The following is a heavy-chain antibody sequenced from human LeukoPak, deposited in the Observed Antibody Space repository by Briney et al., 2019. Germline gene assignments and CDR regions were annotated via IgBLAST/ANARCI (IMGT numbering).Heavy chain of an antibody. CDR2: IYSSGST. CDR3: ASRSLWYGEDY. V-gene: IGHV3-53*01. Sequence: GGSLRLSCAASGFSVSSNYMSWVRQAPGKGLEWVSAIYSSGSTYYAASVKGRFTISRDNSKNTLYLQMNSLRAEDTAVYYCASRSLWYGEDYWGQGTLVTVSS. J-gene: IGHJ4*02. CDR1: GFSVSSNY. D-gene: IGHD3-10*01.